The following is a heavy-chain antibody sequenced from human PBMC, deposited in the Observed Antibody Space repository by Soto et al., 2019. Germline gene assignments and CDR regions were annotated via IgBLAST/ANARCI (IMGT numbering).Heavy chain of an antibody. V-gene: IGHV3-11*01. CDR2: ISRGGNTI. Sequence: QMQLVESGGGLVKPGESLRLSCAASGLTFSDYYMNWIRQAPGKGLEWVSYISRGGNTIYYADSVKGRFTISRDNAKNSLFLQMNSLRAEDTAVYYCARHLRDYSRHIWGQGTMVTVSS. D-gene: IGHD6-13*01. CDR1: GLTFSDYY. J-gene: IGHJ3*02. CDR3: ARHLRDYSRHI.